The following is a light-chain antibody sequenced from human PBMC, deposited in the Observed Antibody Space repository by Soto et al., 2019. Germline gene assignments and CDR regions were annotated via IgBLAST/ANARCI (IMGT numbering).Light chain of an antibody. J-gene: IGKJ1*01. V-gene: IGKV3-20*01. CDR1: QSVSSN. CDR2: GAS. CDR3: QQYGSSLTWT. Sequence: EIVVTQYPATQSVSPGGRATLPSRSSQSVSSNLAWYQQKPGQAPRLLIYGASSRATGIPDRFSGSGSGTDFTLTISRLEPEDFAVYYCQQYGSSLTWTFGQGTKVDIK.